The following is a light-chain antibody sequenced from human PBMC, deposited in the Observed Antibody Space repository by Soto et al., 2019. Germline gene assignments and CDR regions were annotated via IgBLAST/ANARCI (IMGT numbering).Light chain of an antibody. CDR1: ISNIGSHS. CDR2: ANN. CDR3: ASWDDSLNGHLV. Sequence: QLVLIQPPSASGAPGQEVTISCSGSISNIGSHSVNWYQQLPGAAPKVVVFANNERASGVPDRISGSKTGASASLAISGLQSEDEADYYCASWDDSLNGHLVFGGGTKLTVL. J-gene: IGLJ2*01. V-gene: IGLV1-44*01.